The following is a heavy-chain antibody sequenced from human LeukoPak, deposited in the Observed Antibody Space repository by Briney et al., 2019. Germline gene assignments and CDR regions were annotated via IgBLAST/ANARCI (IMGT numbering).Heavy chain of an antibody. D-gene: IGHD2-2*01. CDR2: ISTSSRYI. Sequence: GGSLRLSCAASGFTLSNYDMTWVRQAPGKGLEWVSSISTSSRYIYYKDSVRGRFTISRDDAKNSLYLEMNSLRAEDTAVYYCARADCSSSTCYLRRSWFDPWGQGTLVTVSS. J-gene: IGHJ5*02. CDR3: ARADCSSSTCYLRRSWFDP. CDR1: GFTLSNYD. V-gene: IGHV3-21*01.